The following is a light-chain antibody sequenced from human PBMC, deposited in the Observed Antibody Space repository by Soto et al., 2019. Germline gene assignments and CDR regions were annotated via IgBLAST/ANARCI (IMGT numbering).Light chain of an antibody. CDR1: QSVSNW. CDR3: QQYDSYSWT. J-gene: IGKJ1*01. CDR2: DVS. V-gene: IGKV1-5*01. Sequence: DIQMTQSPSTLSASVGERVTITCRASQSVSNWLAWYQQKPGKAPNLLIYDVSSLESGVPSRFSGSGSGTEFILTSSSLQPDDFATYYYQQYDSYSWTFGQGTKVEMK.